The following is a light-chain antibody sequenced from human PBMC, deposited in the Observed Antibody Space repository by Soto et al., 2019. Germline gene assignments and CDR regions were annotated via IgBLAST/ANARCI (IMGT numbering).Light chain of an antibody. V-gene: IGKV3-20*01. CDR3: QQYGGSPLT. CDR2: GAS. CDR1: QSVTNSF. Sequence: EIVLTQSPGTLSLSPGERATLSCRASQSVTNSFLAWYQQKPGQAPSLLIHGASSRATGIPDRFSGSGSGTDFTLTISRLEPEDFAVYYCQQYGGSPLTFGGGTKVEIK. J-gene: IGKJ4*01.